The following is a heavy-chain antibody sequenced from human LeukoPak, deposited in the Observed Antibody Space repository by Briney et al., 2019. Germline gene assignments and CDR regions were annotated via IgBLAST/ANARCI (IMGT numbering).Heavy chain of an antibody. CDR2: IYYSGST. Sequence: SETLSLTCTVSGGSISSYYWSWIRQPPGKGLEWIGYIYYSGSTNYNPSLKSRVTISVDTSKNQFSLKLSSVTAADTAVYYCARHYYDSHPERDWYFDLWGRGTLVTVPS. V-gene: IGHV4-59*08. D-gene: IGHD3-22*01. CDR1: GGSISSYY. CDR3: ARHYYDSHPERDWYFDL. J-gene: IGHJ2*01.